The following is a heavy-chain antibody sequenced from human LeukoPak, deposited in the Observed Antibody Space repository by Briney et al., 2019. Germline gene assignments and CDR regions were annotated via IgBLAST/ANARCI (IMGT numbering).Heavy chain of an antibody. D-gene: IGHD3-22*01. V-gene: IGHV1-2*02. CDR1: GYTFTGYY. CDR3: ASLGAHYYDSSGSDDAFDI. J-gene: IGHJ3*02. CDR2: INPNSGGT. Sequence: GASVTVSCKASGYTFTGYYMHWVRQAPGQGLEWMGWINPNSGGTNYAQKFQGGVTMTRDTSISTAYMELSRLRSDDTAVYYCASLGAHYYDSSGSDDAFDIWGQGTMVTVSS.